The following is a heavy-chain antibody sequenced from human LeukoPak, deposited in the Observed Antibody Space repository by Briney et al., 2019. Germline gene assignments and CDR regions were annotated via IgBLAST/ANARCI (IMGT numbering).Heavy chain of an antibody. V-gene: IGHV3-23*01. CDR1: GFTFSSYA. CDR2: ISGNGGST. D-gene: IGHD1-14*01. J-gene: IGHJ4*02. Sequence: GGSLRLSCAASGFTFSSYAMSWVRQAPGKGLEWVSAISGNGGSTYYADSVRGRFTISRDNAKNSLYLQMNSLRAEDTAVYYCARSGTTSLFDYWGQGTLVTVSS. CDR3: ARSGTTSLFDY.